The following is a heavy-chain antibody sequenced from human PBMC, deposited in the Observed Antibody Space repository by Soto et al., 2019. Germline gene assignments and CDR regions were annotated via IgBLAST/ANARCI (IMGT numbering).Heavy chain of an antibody. V-gene: IGHV3-11*01. D-gene: IGHD3-22*01. J-gene: IGHJ6*02. CDR2: ISSSGSTI. CDR1: GFTFSDYY. CDR3: ARDYYDSSSSVTGKHYYSFGIDV. Sequence: PGGSLRLSCAASGFTFSDYYMSWIRQAPGKGPEWVSYISSSGSTIYYADSVTGRFTISRDNAKNSLYLQMNSLRAQDTAVYYFARDYYDSSSSVTGKHYYSFGIDVWGQGTTVTVSS.